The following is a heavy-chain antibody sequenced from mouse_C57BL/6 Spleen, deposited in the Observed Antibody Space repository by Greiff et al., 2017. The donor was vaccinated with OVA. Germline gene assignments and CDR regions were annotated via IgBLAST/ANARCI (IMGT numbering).Heavy chain of an antibody. CDR1: GFTFSSYA. V-gene: IGHV5-9-1*02. J-gene: IGHJ1*03. CDR2: ISSGGDYI. CDR3: TRPHYYGSSHWYFDV. Sequence: DVMLVESGEGLVKPGGSLKLSCAASGFTFSSYAMSWVRQTPEKRLEWVAYISSGGDYIYYADTVKGRFTISRDNARNTLYLQMSSLKSEDTAMYYCTRPHYYGSSHWYFDVWGTGTTVTVSS. D-gene: IGHD1-1*01.